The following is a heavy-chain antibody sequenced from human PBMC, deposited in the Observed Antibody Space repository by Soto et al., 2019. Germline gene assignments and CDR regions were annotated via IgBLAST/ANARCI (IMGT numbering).Heavy chain of an antibody. CDR2: IYYSGST. V-gene: IGHV4-31*03. Sequence: SETLSLTCTVSGGSISSGGYYWSWIRQHPGKGLEWIGYIYYSGSTYYNPSLKSRVTISVDTSKNQFSLKLSSVTAADTAVYYCARETGKYYYYGMDVWGQGTTVTVSS. CDR1: GGSISSGGYY. J-gene: IGHJ6*02. D-gene: IGHD1-1*01. CDR3: ARETGKYYYYGMDV.